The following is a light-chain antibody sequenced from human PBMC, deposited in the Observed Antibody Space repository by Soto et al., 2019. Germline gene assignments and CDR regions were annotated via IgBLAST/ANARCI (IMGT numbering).Light chain of an antibody. CDR1: SSDIGAYYY. Sequence: QSALTQPASVSGSPGQSITIPCTGTSSDIGAYYYISWYQQHPGKAPKVMIYDVSSRPSGVSNRFSGSKSGNAASLTISGLQAEDEADYYCQSYDTSLSALYVFGTGTKVTVL. V-gene: IGLV2-14*01. J-gene: IGLJ1*01. CDR2: DVS. CDR3: QSYDTSLSALYV.